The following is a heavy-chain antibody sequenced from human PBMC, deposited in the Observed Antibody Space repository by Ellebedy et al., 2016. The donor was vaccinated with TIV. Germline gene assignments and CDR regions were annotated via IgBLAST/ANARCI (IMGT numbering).Heavy chain of an antibody. J-gene: IGHJ1*01. V-gene: IGHV4-4*02. D-gene: IGHD6-19*01. Sequence: SETLSLTCAVSGGSISSSNWWSWVRQPPGKGLEWIGEIYHSGSTNYNPSLKSRVTISVDKSKNQFSLKLSSVTAADTAVYYCARGGYSSAWYAEYFHHWGQGTLITVSS. CDR2: IYHSGST. CDR1: GGSISSSNW. CDR3: ARGGYSSAWYAEYFHH.